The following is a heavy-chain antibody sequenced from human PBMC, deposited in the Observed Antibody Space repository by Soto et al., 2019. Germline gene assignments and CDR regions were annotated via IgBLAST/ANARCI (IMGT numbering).Heavy chain of an antibody. CDR1: GDSVSSNSAA. V-gene: IGHV6-1*01. D-gene: IGHD5-18*01. CDR3: AKGYSYGPNWFDP. J-gene: IGHJ5*02. Sequence: SQTLSLTCAISGDSVSSNSAAWNWIRQSPSRGPEWLGRTYYRSKWYNDYAVSVKSRITINTDTSKNQFSLKMNSVAPEDTDVYYCAKGYSYGPNWFDPWGQGTLVTVSS. CDR2: TYYRSKWYN.